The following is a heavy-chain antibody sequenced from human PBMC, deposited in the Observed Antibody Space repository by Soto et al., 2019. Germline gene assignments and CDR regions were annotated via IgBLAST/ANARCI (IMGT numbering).Heavy chain of an antibody. Sequence: ASVKVSCKASGYTFTSYYMHWVRQAPGQGLEWMGIINPSGGSTSYAQKFQGRVTMTRDTSTSTVYMELSSLRSEETAVYYCARAVGATRFWFDPWGQGTLVTVSS. D-gene: IGHD1-26*01. J-gene: IGHJ5*02. CDR3: ARAVGATRFWFDP. CDR1: GYTFTSYY. V-gene: IGHV1-46*01. CDR2: INPSGGST.